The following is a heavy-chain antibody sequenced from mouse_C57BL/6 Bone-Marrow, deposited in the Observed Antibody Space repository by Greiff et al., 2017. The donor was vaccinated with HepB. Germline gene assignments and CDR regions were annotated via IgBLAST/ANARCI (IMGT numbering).Heavy chain of an antibody. CDR2: ISSGGSYT. Sequence: EVQVVESGGDLVKPGGSLKLSCAASGFTFSSYGMSWVRQTPDKRLEWVATISSGGSYTYYPDSVKGRFTISRDNAKNTLYLQMSSLKSEDTAMYYCAREGVLFAYWGQGTLVTVSA. J-gene: IGHJ3*01. D-gene: IGHD1-1*01. CDR3: AREGVLFAY. CDR1: GFTFSSYG. V-gene: IGHV5-6*01.